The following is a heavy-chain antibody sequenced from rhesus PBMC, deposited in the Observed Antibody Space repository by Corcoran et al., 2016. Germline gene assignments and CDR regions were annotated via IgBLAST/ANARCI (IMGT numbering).Heavy chain of an antibody. CDR3: AKLKDTGY. V-gene: IGHV3S5*01. D-gene: IGHD2-33*01. J-gene: IGHJ4*01. CDR2: INRSGGST. CDR1: GFTFSSYG. Sequence: EVQLVETGGGLVQPGGSMKLSCAASGFTFSSYGMGWVRQAQGKGLEWVSAINRSGGSTYDADSVKGRFTISRDNSKNTLSLQMNILRAEDTAVYYCAKLKDTGYWGQGVLVTVSS.